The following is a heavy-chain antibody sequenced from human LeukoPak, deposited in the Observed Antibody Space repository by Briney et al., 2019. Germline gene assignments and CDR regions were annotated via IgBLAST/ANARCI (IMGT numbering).Heavy chain of an antibody. CDR1: GGSISSNSYY. CDR2: IYYSGNT. J-gene: IGHJ4*02. Sequence: SETLSLTCTVSGGSISSNSYYWGWIRQPPGKGPEWIGNIYYSGNTYYNPSLKSRVAISVDKSENHISLKLTSVTAADTAVYYCAREGGPYRPLDYSGQGTLVTVAS. V-gene: IGHV4-39*07. CDR3: AREGGPYRPLDY.